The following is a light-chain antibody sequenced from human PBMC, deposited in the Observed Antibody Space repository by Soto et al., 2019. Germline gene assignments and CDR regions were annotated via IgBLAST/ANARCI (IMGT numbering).Light chain of an antibody. CDR2: AAS. CDR1: QGISNY. CDR3: QKYTNFPT. V-gene: IGKV1-27*01. Sequence: DIPMTQSPSSLSASVGDRVTITCRASQGISNYLAWYQQIPGKVPKLLISAASTLQSGVPSLFSGCGSGTYFTPTISSLHAEDVANYYDQKYTNFPTFGGGTKVEIK. J-gene: IGKJ4*01.